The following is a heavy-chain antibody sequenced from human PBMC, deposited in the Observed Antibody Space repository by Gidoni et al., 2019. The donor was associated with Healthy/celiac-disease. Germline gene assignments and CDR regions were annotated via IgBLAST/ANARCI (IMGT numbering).Heavy chain of an antibody. CDR2: IYTSGST. CDR1: GGSISSGSYY. V-gene: IGHV4-61*02. CDR3: AREPYYDSSGYSENWFDP. Sequence: QVQLQESGPGLVKPSQTLSLTCTVSGGSISSGSYYWSWVRQPAGKGLECIASIYTSGSTTYNPSLKRRFTISVDTSKTHFSLKLSSVTASDTAVYYCAREPYYDSSGYSENWFDPWGQGTLVTVSS. J-gene: IGHJ5*02. D-gene: IGHD3-22*01.